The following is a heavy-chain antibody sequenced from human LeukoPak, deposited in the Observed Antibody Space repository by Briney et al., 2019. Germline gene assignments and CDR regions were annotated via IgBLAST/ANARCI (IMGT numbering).Heavy chain of an antibody. J-gene: IGHJ4*02. CDR3: ARGVDVWGSYRQYYFDY. CDR2: IRYDGSNK. D-gene: IGHD3-16*02. CDR1: GFTFSSYG. V-gene: IGHV3-30*02. Sequence: GGSLRLSCAASGFTFSSYGMHWVRQAPGKGLEWVAFIRYDGSNKYYADAANGRFTISRDNSKNTVYLQMNSLRAEDTAVYYCARGVDVWGSYRQYYFDYWGQGTLVTVSS.